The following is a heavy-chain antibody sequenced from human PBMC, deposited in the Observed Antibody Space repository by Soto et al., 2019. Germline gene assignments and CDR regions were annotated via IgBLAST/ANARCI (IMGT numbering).Heavy chain of an antibody. Sequence: GGSLRLSCAASGLTFSSYAMSWVRQAPGKGLEWVSAISGSGGSTYYADSVKGRFTISRDNSKNTLYLQMNRLRAEDTALYYCAKDQLYIRGVIHNWFDPWGQGTLVTVSS. V-gene: IGHV3-23*01. CDR3: AKDQLYIRGVIHNWFDP. CDR1: GLTFSSYA. J-gene: IGHJ5*02. CDR2: ISGSGGST. D-gene: IGHD3-10*02.